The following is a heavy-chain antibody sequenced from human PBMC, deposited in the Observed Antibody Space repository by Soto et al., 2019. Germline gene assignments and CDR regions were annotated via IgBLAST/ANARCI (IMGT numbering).Heavy chain of an antibody. V-gene: IGHV4-61*01. Sequence: SETLSLTCTVFGGSVNSGSYYWSWIRQSPGKGLEWIGYIHYSGSTNYNPSLKSRVTISVDTSKNQFSLRLRSVTAADTAMYYCARDGAPRNYYYYGMDVWGQGTTVTVSS. CDR3: ARDGAPRNYYYYGMDV. CDR1: GGSVNSGSYY. J-gene: IGHJ6*02. D-gene: IGHD6-6*01. CDR2: IHYSGST.